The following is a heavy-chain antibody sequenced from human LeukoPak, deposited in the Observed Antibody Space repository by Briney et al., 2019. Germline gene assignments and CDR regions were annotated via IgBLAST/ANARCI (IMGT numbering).Heavy chain of an antibody. D-gene: IGHD3-22*01. CDR1: GYTFSSYG. J-gene: IGHJ1*01. CDR3: VDPDR. Sequence: ASVKVSCKASGYTFSSYGINWVRQAPGQGLEWMGWMNPNSGNSGFAQKFQGRVIMTRNTSIATAYMEVTNLRFDDTAVYYCVDPDRWGQGTLVTVSS. CDR2: MNPNSGNS. V-gene: IGHV1-8*01.